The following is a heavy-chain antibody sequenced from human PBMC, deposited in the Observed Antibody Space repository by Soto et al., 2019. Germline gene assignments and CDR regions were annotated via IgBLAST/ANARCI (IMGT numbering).Heavy chain of an antibody. D-gene: IGHD4-17*01. Sequence: ASVKVSFKTSGYSFTDYKLHWVRQAPGQGLEWMGWVDPNGGGSNSAQKFQGSVTMTWDTSITTAYLDLTRLTTNDTATYFCATWVDYGDFEGFDFWGQGTLVTSPQ. CDR3: ATWVDYGDFEGFDF. CDR2: VDPNGGGS. J-gene: IGHJ4*02. V-gene: IGHV1-2*04. CDR1: GYSFTDYK.